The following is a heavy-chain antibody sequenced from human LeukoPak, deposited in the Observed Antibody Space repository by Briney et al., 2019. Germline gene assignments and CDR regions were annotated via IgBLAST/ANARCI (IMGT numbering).Heavy chain of an antibody. CDR1: GFTFSSYA. J-gene: IGHJ3*02. CDR3: AKAYRWGSGSYGAFDI. V-gene: IGHV3-23*01. Sequence: GGSLRLSCAASGFTFSSYAMSWARQAPGKGLEWVSGISGSGASAYYADSVKGRFTISRDNSKYTLSLQMNSLRAEDTAVYYCAKAYRWGSGSYGAFDIWGQGTMVTVSS. D-gene: IGHD1-26*01. CDR2: ISGSGASA.